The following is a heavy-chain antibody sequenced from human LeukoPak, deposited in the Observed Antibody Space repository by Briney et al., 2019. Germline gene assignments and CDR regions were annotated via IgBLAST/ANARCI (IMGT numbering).Heavy chain of an antibody. D-gene: IGHD6-25*01. CDR3: ARVGSAAATADY. V-gene: IGHV1-2*02. CDR1: GYTFTGYY. CDR2: INPNSGGT. Sequence: ASVKVSCKASGYTFTGYYMHWVRQASGQGLEWMGWINPNSGGTNYAQKFQGRVTMTRDTSISTAYMELSRLRSDDTAVYFCARVGSAAATADYWGQGTLVTVSS. J-gene: IGHJ4*02.